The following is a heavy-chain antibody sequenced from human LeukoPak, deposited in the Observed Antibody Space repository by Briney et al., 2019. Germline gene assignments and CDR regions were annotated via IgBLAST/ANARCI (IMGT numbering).Heavy chain of an antibody. V-gene: IGHV3-53*01. CDR1: GFTVSSNY. CDR2: IYSGGST. D-gene: IGHD1-20*01. J-gene: IGHJ4*02. CDR3: ARGNCAEDGYFDY. Sequence: PGGSLRLSCAASGFTVSSNYMSWVRQAPGKGLEWVSVIYSGGSTYYADSVKGRFTISRDNAKNSLYLQMNSLRAEDTAVYYCARGNCAEDGYFDYWGQGTLVTVSS.